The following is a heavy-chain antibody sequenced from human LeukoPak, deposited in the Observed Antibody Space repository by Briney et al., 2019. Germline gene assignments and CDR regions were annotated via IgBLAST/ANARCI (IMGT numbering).Heavy chain of an antibody. CDR2: ISGSGGRGGNT. J-gene: IGHJ4*02. D-gene: IGHD3-3*02. Sequence: GGSLRLSCAASGFTFSSYAMSWVRQAPGKGLEWVSGISGSGGRGGNTYYADSVKGRFTISRDNSKNTLYLQMNSLRADDTAVYYCAKAGSIRFDYWGQGTLVTVSS. CDR3: AKAGSIRFDY. V-gene: IGHV3-23*01. CDR1: GFTFSSYA.